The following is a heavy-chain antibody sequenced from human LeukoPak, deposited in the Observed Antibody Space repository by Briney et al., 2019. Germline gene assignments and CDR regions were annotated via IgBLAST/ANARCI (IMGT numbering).Heavy chain of an antibody. D-gene: IGHD3-10*01. V-gene: IGHV3-53*01. J-gene: IGHJ5*02. CDR1: GFTFSSNY. Sequence: PGGSLRLSCAASGFTFSSNYMSWVRQAPGKGLEWVSVIYSGGSTYYADSVKGRFTISRDNSKNTLYLQMNSLRAEDTAVYYCARVNMVRGTSFDPWGQGTLVTVSS. CDR2: IYSGGST. CDR3: ARVNMVRGTSFDP.